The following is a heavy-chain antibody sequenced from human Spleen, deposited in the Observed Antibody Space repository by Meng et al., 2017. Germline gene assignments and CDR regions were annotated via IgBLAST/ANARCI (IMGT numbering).Heavy chain of an antibody. CDR2: ISGYNGDT. D-gene: IGHD5-18*01. CDR1: GYSFTHHG. V-gene: IGHV1-18*01. J-gene: IGHJ4*02. CDR3: ARQDSYGYSDY. Sequence: QVQLVQSGVEVKKPGASVKVSCKASGYSFTHHGITWVRQAPGKGLEWLGWISGYNGDTHYAQKLQGRVTMTTDTSTSTVYMELRSLRSDDTAVYYCARQDSYGYSDYWGQGTLVTVSS.